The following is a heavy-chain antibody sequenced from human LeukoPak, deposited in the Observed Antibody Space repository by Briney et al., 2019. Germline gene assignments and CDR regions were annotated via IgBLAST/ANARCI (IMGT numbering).Heavy chain of an antibody. V-gene: IGHV4-59*01. CDR1: GGSISSYY. Sequence: SSETLCLTCTVSGGSISSYYWSWIRQPPGKGLEWIGYIYYSGSTNYNPSLKSRVTISVDTSKNQFSLKLSSVTAADTAVYYCARWGALVPADRANWFDPWGQGTLVTVSS. J-gene: IGHJ5*02. CDR3: ARWGALVPADRANWFDP. CDR2: IYYSGST. D-gene: IGHD2-2*01.